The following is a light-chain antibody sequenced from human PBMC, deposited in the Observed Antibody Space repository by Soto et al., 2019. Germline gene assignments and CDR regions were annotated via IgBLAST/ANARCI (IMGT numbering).Light chain of an antibody. CDR3: QQYGSSPYT. V-gene: IGKV3-20*01. Sequence: IVLTQSPGTLSLSPGERATLSCRASQSLSSSYLAWYQQKPGQAPRLLIYGASSRATGMPDRFSGSGSGTDFTLTISRLEPEDFAVYYCQQYGSSPYTFGQGTKVEIK. CDR1: QSLSSSY. J-gene: IGKJ2*01. CDR2: GAS.